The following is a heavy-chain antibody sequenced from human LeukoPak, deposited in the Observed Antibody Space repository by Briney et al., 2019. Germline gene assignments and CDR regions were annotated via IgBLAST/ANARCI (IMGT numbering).Heavy chain of an antibody. CDR2: IYYSGST. D-gene: IGHD3-22*01. CDR1: GGSISSYY. V-gene: IGHV4-59*01. Sequence: SETLSLTCTVSGGSISSYYWSWIRQPPEKGLEWIGYIYYSGSTNYNPSLKSRVTISVDTSKNQFSLKLSSVTAADTAVYYCARFDSRGLVGLWGQGTLVTLS. CDR3: ARFDSRGLVGL. J-gene: IGHJ4*02.